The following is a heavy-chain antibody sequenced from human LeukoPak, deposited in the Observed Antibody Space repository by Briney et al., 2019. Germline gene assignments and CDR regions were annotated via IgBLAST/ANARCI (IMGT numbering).Heavy chain of an antibody. CDR2: INPSGGST. D-gene: IGHD3-3*01. J-gene: IGHJ4*02. CDR3: ARGRPRISYYDFWSGYYQYFDY. CDR1: GYTFTSYY. Sequence: ASVKVSCKASGYTFTSYYMHWVRQAPGQGLEWMGIINPSGGSTSYAQKFQGRVTMTRDTSTSTVHMELSSLRSEDTAVYYCARGRPRISYYDFWSGYYQYFDYWGQGTLVTVSS. V-gene: IGHV1-46*01.